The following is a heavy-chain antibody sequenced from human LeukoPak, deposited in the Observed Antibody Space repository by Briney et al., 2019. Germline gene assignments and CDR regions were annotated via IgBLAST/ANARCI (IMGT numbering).Heavy chain of an antibody. J-gene: IGHJ3*02. CDR1: GFTFDDYG. CDR2: INWNGGST. CDR3: ARVTLVGAFDI. Sequence: TGGSLRLSCAASGFTFDDYGMSWVRQAPGKGLEWVSGINWNGGSTGYADPVKGRVTFSRDNAKNSLYLQMNSLRAEDTALYYCARVTLVGAFDIWGQGTMVTVSS. D-gene: IGHD1-26*01. V-gene: IGHV3-20*04.